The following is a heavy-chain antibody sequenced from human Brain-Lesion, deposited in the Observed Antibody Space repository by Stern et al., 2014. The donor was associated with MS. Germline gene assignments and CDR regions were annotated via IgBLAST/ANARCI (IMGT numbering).Heavy chain of an antibody. CDR1: GFSLSNAAMG. CDR3: ARMREYCSGGICFAGYYDS. CDR2: IFSTGET. J-gene: IGHJ4*02. D-gene: IGHD2-15*01. Sequence: QVTLRESGPVLVKPTETLTLTCSVSGFSLSNAAMGVSWIRQPPGKARECLAHIFSTGETAYSTSRKSRLTISKDTSRSQVVLTMTNMDPVDTATYYCARMREYCSGGICFAGYYDSWGQGTLVTVSS. V-gene: IGHV2-26*01.